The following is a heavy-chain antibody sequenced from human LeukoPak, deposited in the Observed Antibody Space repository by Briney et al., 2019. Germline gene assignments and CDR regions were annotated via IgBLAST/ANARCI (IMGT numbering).Heavy chain of an antibody. J-gene: IGHJ4*02. CDR1: GDSISSFY. CDR3: ARDVVAAAGTWDY. CDR2: IYSSGST. V-gene: IGHV4-4*07. D-gene: IGHD6-13*01. Sequence: SETLSHTCTVSGDSISSFYWSWIRQPAGKGLEWIGRIYSSGSTNYNPSLESRVTMSVDTSKNQLSLKLSSVTAADTAVYYCARDVVAAAGTWDYWGQGTLVTVSS.